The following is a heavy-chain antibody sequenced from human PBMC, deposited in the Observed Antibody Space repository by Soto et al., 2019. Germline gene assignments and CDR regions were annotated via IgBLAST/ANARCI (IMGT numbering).Heavy chain of an antibody. V-gene: IGHV4-59*01. CDR3: ARIGAGYSYYYYMDV. Sequence: SETLSLTCTVSGGSISSYYWSWIRQPPGKGLEWIGYIYYSGSTNYNPSLKSRVTISVDTSKNQFSLKLSSVTAADTAVYYCARIGAGYSYYYYMDVSGKGRTVTVSS. CDR2: IYYSGST. J-gene: IGHJ6*03. CDR1: GGSISSYY. D-gene: IGHD1-26*01.